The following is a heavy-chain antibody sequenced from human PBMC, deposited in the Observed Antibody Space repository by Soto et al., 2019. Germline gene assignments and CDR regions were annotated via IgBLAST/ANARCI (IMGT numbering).Heavy chain of an antibody. CDR3: ASQASPYYYYGMDV. CDR1: GGSISSSSYY. V-gene: IGHV4-39*01. Sequence: PSETLSLTCTVSGGSISSSSYYWGWIRQPPGKGLEWIGSIYYSGSTYYNPSLKSRVTISVDTSKNQFSLKLSSVTAADTAAYYCASQASPYYYYGMDVWGQGTTVTVS. J-gene: IGHJ6*02. CDR2: IYYSGST.